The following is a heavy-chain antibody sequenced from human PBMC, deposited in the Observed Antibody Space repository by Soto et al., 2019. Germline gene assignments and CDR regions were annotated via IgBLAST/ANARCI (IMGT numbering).Heavy chain of an antibody. D-gene: IGHD4-17*01. V-gene: IGHV4-31*03. Sequence: PSETLSLTCTVSGGSISSGGYYWSWIRQHPGKGLEWIGYIYYSGSTYYNPSLKSRVTISVDTSKNQFSLKLSSVTAADTAVYYCARGTGTVTTRLFGYWGQGTLVTVSS. J-gene: IGHJ4*02. CDR3: ARGTGTVTTRLFGY. CDR2: IYYSGST. CDR1: GGSISSGGYY.